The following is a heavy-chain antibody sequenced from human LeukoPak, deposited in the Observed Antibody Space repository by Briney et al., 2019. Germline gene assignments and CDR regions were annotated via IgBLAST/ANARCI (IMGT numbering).Heavy chain of an antibody. D-gene: IGHD3-9*01. Sequence: SETLSLTCTVSGGSISSSSYYWGWIRQPPGKGLEWIGSIYHSGSTYYNPSLKSRVTISVDTSKNQFSLKLSSVTAADTAVYXXXXXXXXGYAPISGYFDYWGQGTLVTVSS. J-gene: IGHJ4*02. CDR3: XXXXXXGYAPISGYFDY. CDR1: GGSISSSSYY. V-gene: IGHV4-39*07. CDR2: IYHSGST.